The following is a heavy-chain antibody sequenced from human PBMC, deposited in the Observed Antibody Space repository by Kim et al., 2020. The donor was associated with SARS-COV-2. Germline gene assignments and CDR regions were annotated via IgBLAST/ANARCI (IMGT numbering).Heavy chain of an antibody. CDR3: ARGSYSYYYYGMDV. CDR1: GYTFTGYY. V-gene: IGHV1-2*06. J-gene: IGHJ6*02. D-gene: IGHD3-10*01. Sequence: ASVKVSCKASGYTFTGYYMHWVRQAPGQGLEWMGRINPNSGGTNYAQKFQGRVTMTRDTSISTAYMELSRLRSDDTAVYYCARGSYSYYYYGMDVWGQGTTVTVSS. CDR2: INPNSGGT.